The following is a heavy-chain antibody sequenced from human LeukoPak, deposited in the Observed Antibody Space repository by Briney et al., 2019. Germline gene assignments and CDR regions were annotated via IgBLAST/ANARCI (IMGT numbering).Heavy chain of an antibody. D-gene: IGHD3-10*01. CDR2: ISYSGTT. J-gene: IGHJ4*02. CDR1: GGSISGYY. CDR3: ARQPGRVYYYGSGSYRSLHYFDY. V-gene: IGHV4-59*08. Sequence: SETLSLTCSASGGSISGYYWSWIRQPPGKGLECIGYISYSGTTHYNPSLKSRVTISVDTSKNQFSLKLSSVTAADTAVYYCARQPGRVYYYGSGSYRSLHYFDYWGQGTLVTVSS.